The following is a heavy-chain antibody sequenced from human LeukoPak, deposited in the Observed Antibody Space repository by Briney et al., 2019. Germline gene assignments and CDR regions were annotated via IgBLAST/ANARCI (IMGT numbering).Heavy chain of an antibody. J-gene: IGHJ3*02. Sequence: SETLSLTCSVSGGSISHSNYFWSWVRQPPGKGLEWIAYILYSGTAYYNPSLESRVTMSVDTSKNQFFLKMSSVTAADTAVYNCVREIIGATDTSDAFDIWGQGTMVTVSS. CDR3: VREIIGATDTSDAFDI. D-gene: IGHD6-13*01. V-gene: IGHV4-30-4*08. CDR1: GGSISHSNYF. CDR2: ILYSGTA.